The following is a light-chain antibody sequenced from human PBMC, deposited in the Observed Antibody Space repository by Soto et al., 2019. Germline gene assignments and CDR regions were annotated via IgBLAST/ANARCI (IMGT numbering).Light chain of an antibody. CDR1: QSVGSQ. Sequence: EVVMTQSPATLSVSPGETATLSCRASQSVGSQLAWYQQKPGQAPRLLIFDASTRATGIPARFSGSGSGTEFTLTIGSLQSEDFGVYYCQQYNNWPPLTFGGGTKVEIK. CDR3: QQYNNWPPLT. CDR2: DAS. J-gene: IGKJ4*01. V-gene: IGKV3-15*01.